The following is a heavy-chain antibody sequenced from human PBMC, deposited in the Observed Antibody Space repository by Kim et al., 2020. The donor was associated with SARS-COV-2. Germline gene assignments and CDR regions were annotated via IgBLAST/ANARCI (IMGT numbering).Heavy chain of an antibody. CDR2: ISWDGGST. CDR1: GFNFDDFS. D-gene: IGHD6-19*01. Sequence: GGSLRLSCAGSGFNFDDFSMHWVRQAPGKGLEWVSLISWDGGSTYYADSVKGRFTISRDNSKNSLYLHMNSLRSEDTALYYCTRSGWLYDYGMDVWGQGTPVTAS. J-gene: IGHJ6*02. CDR3: TRSGWLYDYGMDV. V-gene: IGHV3-43*01.